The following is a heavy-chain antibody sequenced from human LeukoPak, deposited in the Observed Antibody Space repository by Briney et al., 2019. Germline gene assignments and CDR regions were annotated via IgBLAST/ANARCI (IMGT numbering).Heavy chain of an antibody. CDR2: INHSGST. V-gene: IGHV4-38-2*02. CDR3: VRVPAAGAGADWFDP. CDR1: GYSISSGYY. J-gene: IGHJ5*02. Sequence: SETLSLTCSVSGYSISSGYYWGWIRQPPGKGLEWIGEINHSGSTNYNPSLKSRVTISVDTSKNQFSLKLSSVTAADTAVYYCVRVPAAGAGADWFDPWGQGTLVTVSS. D-gene: IGHD6-13*01.